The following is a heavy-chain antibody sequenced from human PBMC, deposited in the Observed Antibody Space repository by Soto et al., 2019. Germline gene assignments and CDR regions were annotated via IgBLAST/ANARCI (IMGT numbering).Heavy chain of an antibody. J-gene: IGHJ4*02. Sequence: EVQLVESGGGLVQPGGSLGLSCAASGFTFSNYWMHWVRQAPGKGLVWVSRITGDGSGANYADSVKGRFTISRDNAKNTLYLQMNSLRGEDTAVYYCARVPIAVPGMGSDYWGQVTLVNVSS. CDR3: ARVPIAVPGMGSDY. CDR2: ITGDGSGA. CDR1: GFTFSNYW. D-gene: IGHD6-19*01. V-gene: IGHV3-74*01.